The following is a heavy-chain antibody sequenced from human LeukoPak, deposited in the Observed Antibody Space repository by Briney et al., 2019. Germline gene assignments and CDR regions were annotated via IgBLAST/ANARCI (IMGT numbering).Heavy chain of an antibody. J-gene: IGHJ4*02. V-gene: IGHV4-34*01. CDR3: ARTYYDYVWGSRKASYFDY. CDR1: GGSFSGYY. Sequence: SETLSLTCAVYGGSFSGYYWSWIRQPPGKGLEWIGEINHSGSTNYNPSLKSRVTISVDTSKNQFSLKLSSVTAADTAVYYCARTYYDYVWGSRKASYFDYWGQGTLVTVSS. D-gene: IGHD3-16*01. CDR2: INHSGST.